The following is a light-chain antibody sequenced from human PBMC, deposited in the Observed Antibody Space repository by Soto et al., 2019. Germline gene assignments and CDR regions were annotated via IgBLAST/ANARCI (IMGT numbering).Light chain of an antibody. CDR1: QSISSW. V-gene: IGKV1-5*01. J-gene: IGKJ2*01. CDR3: QQYSSYYT. CDR2: DAS. Sequence: DIQMTQSPSTLSASVGDRVTITCRASQSISSWLAWYQQKPGKAPKLLISDASTLESGVPSRFSGSGSGTDFTLTISSLQADDFANYYCQQYSSYYTFGQGTKLEIK.